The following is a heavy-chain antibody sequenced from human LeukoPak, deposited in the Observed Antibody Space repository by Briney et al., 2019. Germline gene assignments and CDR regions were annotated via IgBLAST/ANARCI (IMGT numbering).Heavy chain of an antibody. D-gene: IGHD4-17*01. J-gene: IGHJ3*02. Sequence: PGGSLRLSCAASGFSFSSYWMSWVRQAPGKGLEWVADIRQDGSEKYSVDSVKGRFTISRDNAKNSLYLQLNSLRAEDTAMYYCARESPERFGDYVVDIWGQGTMVTVSS. CDR2: IRQDGSEK. CDR3: ARESPERFGDYVVDI. CDR1: GFSFSSYW. V-gene: IGHV3-7*01.